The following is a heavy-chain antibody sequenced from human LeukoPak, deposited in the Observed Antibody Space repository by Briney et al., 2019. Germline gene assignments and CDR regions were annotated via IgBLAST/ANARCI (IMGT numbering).Heavy chain of an antibody. J-gene: IGHJ4*02. V-gene: IGHV1-3*01. D-gene: IGHD2-8*01. CDR1: GYTFTSYA. CDR3: ARAGMQRGSSYCDY. CDR2: INAGNGNT. Sequence: GASVKVSCKASGYTFTSYAMHWVRQAPGQGLEWMGWINAGNGNTKYSQKFQGRVTITRDTSASTAYMELSSLRSEDTAVYYCARAGMQRGSSYCDYWGQGTLVTVSS.